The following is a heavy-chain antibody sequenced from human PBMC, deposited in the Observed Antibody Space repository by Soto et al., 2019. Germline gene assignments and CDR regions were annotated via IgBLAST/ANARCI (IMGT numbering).Heavy chain of an antibody. J-gene: IGHJ6*02. Sequence: ASVKVSCKASGYTFTDYHIYWVRQAPGQGLEWLGRINPRSGGTSTAQKFQGWVTMTRDTSISTVYMELTRLRSDDTAVYYCAREFSTECSDGVCSFFYNHEMDVWGQGTAVTVSS. CDR1: GYTFTDYH. CDR2: INPRSGGT. CDR3: AREFSTECSDGVCSFFYNHEMDV. D-gene: IGHD2-8*01. V-gene: IGHV1-2*04.